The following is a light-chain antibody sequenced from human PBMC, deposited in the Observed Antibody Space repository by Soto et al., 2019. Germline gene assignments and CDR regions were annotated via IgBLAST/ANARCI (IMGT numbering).Light chain of an antibody. CDR2: GAS. V-gene: IGKV3-15*01. CDR1: QSVSSN. J-gene: IGKJ1*01. CDR3: QQYNNWPRT. Sequence: EIVMTQSPATLSVSPGERATLSCRASQSVSSNLAWYQQKPGQAPRLLIHGASTRATGIPARFSGSGSGTEFTLTISSLPSEDFAVYYCQQYNNWPRTFGQGTKVELK.